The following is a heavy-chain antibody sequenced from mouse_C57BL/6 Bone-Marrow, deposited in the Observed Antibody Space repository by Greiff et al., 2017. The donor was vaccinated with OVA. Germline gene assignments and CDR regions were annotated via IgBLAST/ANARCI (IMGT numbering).Heavy chain of an antibody. Sequence: VQLQQSGAELVRPGASVKLSCTASGFNIKDDYMHWVKQRPEQGLEWIGWIDPENGDTESASQFQGKATITADTSSNTAYLQLSSLTSEDTAVYYCTTTGKDYWGQGTTLTVSS. CDR1: GFNIKDDY. CDR2: IDPENGDT. D-gene: IGHD4-1*01. CDR3: TTTGKDY. V-gene: IGHV14-4*01. J-gene: IGHJ2*01.